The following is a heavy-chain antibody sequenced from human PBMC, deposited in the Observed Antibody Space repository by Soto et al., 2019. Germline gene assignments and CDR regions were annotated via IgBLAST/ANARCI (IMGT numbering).Heavy chain of an antibody. V-gene: IGHV1-2*02. D-gene: IGHD6-6*01. Sequence: RASVKVSCKASGYTFTGYYMHWVRQAPGQGLEWMGWINPNSGGTNYAQKFQGRVTMTRDTSISTAYMELSRLRSDDTAVYYCARSVGIAAPIHFDYWRQRTLVTVSS. J-gene: IGHJ4*02. CDR3: ARSVGIAAPIHFDY. CDR1: GYTFTGYY. CDR2: INPNSGGT.